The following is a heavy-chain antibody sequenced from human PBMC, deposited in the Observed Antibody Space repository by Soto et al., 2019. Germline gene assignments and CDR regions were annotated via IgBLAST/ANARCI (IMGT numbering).Heavy chain of an antibody. CDR1: GFTFSSYW. J-gene: IGHJ6*03. V-gene: IGHV3-7*01. CDR3: VRDGTVRARGYYYYYMDV. D-gene: IGHD3-10*01. CDR2: IKQDGSEK. Sequence: GGSLRLSCAASGFTFSSYWMSWVRQAPGKGLEWVANIKQDGSEKYYVDSVKGRFTISRDNAKKSLYLQMNSLRAEDTAVYYCVRDGTVRARGYYYYYMDVWGKGTTVTVSS.